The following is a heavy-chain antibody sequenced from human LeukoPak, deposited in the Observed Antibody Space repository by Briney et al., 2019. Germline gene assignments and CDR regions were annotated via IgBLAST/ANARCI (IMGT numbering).Heavy chain of an antibody. D-gene: IGHD6-13*01. CDR3: TRGLGIAAAVVDY. CDR2: IWYDGSNK. Sequence: GGSLRLSCAASGFTFSSYGMHWVRQAPGKGLEWVAVIWYDGSNKYYADSVKGRFTISRDNSKNTLYLQMNSLRAEDTAVYYCTRGLGIAAAVVDYWGQGTLVTVSS. CDR1: GFTFSSYG. J-gene: IGHJ4*02. V-gene: IGHV3-33*01.